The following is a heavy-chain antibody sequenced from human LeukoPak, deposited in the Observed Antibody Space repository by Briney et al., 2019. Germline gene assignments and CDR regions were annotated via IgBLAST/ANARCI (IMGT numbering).Heavy chain of an antibody. CDR1: GYTFTSYY. J-gene: IGHJ4*02. CDR3: ARDSLTYYYGSGSYPDGY. V-gene: IGHV1-46*01. CDR2: INPSGGST. D-gene: IGHD3-10*01. Sequence: ASVKVSCKASGYTFTSYYMHWVRQAPGQGLKWMGIINPSGGSTSYAQKFQGRVTMTRDTSTSTVYMELSSLRSEDTAVYYCARDSLTYYYGSGSYPDGYWGQGNLVTVSS.